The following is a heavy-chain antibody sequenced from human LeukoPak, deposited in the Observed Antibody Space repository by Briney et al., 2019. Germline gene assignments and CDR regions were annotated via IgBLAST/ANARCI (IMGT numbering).Heavy chain of an antibody. Sequence: PGGSLRLSCAASGFTFSSYWMHWVRQAPGKGLAWVSRINSDGSSTSYADSVKGRFTISRDNAKNTLYLQMNSLRAEDTAVYYCARDRFIVATIRYYYGMDVWGQGTTVTVSS. CDR2: INSDGSST. D-gene: IGHD5-12*01. J-gene: IGHJ6*02. CDR1: GFTFSSYW. CDR3: ARDRFIVATIRYYYGMDV. V-gene: IGHV3-74*01.